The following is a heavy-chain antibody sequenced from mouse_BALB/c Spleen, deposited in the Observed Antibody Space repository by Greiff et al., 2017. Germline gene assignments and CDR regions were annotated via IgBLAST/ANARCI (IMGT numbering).Heavy chain of an antibody. CDR3: ARHGRDYRYAWFAY. CDR1: EYEFPSHD. CDR2: INSDGGST. D-gene: IGHD2-14*01. V-gene: IGHV5-2*01. J-gene: IGHJ3*01. Sequence: EVLLVESGGGLVQPGESLKLSCESTEYEFPSHDMSWVRKTPEKRLELVAAINSDGGSTYYPDTMERRFIISRDNTKKTLFLQMSSLRSEDTALYYCARHGRDYRYAWFAYWGQGTLVTVSA.